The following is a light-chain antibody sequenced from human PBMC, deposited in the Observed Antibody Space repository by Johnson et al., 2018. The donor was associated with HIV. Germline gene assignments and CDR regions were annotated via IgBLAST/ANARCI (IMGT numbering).Light chain of an antibody. J-gene: IGLJ1*01. CDR2: EKN. CDR3: GAWDSSLSAHFV. CDR1: TSNIGNND. V-gene: IGLV1-51*02. Sequence: QSVLTQPPSVSAAPGQKVTFSCSGSTSNIGNNDVSWYQQLPGTAPKLLIYEKNKRPSGIPDRFSASKSGTSATLVITGLQTGDEADYYCGAWDSSLSAHFVFGTGTKVTVL.